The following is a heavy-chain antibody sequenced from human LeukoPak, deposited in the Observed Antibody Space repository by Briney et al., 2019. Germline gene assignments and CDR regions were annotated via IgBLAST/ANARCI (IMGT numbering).Heavy chain of an antibody. CDR1: GFTFSSYS. CDR3: ARDFPRAFDI. V-gene: IGHV3-21*01. J-gene: IGHJ3*02. CDR2: ISSSSSYI. Sequence: GGSLRLSCAPSGFTFSSYSMNWLRQAPGKGLEWVSSISSSSSYIYYADSVKGRFTISRDNAKNSLYLQMNSLRAEDTAVYYCARDFPRAFDIWGQGTMVTVSS.